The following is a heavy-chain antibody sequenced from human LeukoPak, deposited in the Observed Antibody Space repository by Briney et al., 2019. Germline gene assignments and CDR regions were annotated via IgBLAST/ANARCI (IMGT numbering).Heavy chain of an antibody. D-gene: IGHD1-14*01. Sequence: GGSLRLSCAASGFTFSSYAMHWVRQAPGKGLEWVAVTSYDGSTEYYADSVKGRFTISRDDSQNTIYLQMDSLRAEDTAVYYCATSSPRNYFDHWGQGTLVTVSS. V-gene: IGHV3-30*04. CDR2: TSYDGSTE. J-gene: IGHJ4*02. CDR1: GFTFSSYA. CDR3: ATSSPRNYFDH.